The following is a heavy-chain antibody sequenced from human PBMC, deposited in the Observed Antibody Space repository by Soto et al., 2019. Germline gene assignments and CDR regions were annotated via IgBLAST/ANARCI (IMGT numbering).Heavy chain of an antibody. CDR1: GFTFSSYA. CDR3: AKVSAPITQYYYDSSGYPPPYYFDY. V-gene: IGHV3-23*01. Sequence: GGSLRLSCAASGFTFSSYAMSWVRQAPGKGLEWVSAISGSGGSTYYADSVKGRFTISRDNSKNTLYLQMNSLRAEDTAVYYCAKVSAPITQYYYDSSGYPPPYYFDYWGQGTLVTVSS. J-gene: IGHJ4*02. D-gene: IGHD3-22*01. CDR2: ISGSGGST.